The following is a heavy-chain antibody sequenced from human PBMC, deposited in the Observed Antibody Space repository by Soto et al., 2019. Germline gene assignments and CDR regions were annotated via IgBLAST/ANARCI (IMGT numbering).Heavy chain of an antibody. CDR3: ARGWVVPAPSYYYYYMDV. J-gene: IGHJ6*03. V-gene: IGHV3-48*01. Sequence: PGGSLRLSCAASGFTFSSYSMNWVRQAPGKGLEWVSYISSSSSTIYYADSVKGRFTISRDNAKNSLYLQMNSLRAEDTAVYYCARGWVVPAPSYYYYYMDVWGKGTTVTVSS. D-gene: IGHD2-2*01. CDR1: GFTFSSYS. CDR2: ISSSSSTI.